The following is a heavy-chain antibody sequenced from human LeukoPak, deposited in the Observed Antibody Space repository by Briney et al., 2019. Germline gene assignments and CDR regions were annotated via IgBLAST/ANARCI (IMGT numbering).Heavy chain of an antibody. D-gene: IGHD3-22*01. CDR1: GFIFSRYG. CDR3: AREAHYYDSSGYFDY. CDR2: IPYDGSIK. Sequence: GSLRLSCAASGFIFSRYGIHWVRQAPGKGLEWVAFIPYDGSIKYYADSVKGRFTISRDNSKNTLYLQMNSLRAEDTAVYYCAREAHYYDSSGYFDYWGQGTLVTVSS. V-gene: IGHV3-30*02. J-gene: IGHJ4*02.